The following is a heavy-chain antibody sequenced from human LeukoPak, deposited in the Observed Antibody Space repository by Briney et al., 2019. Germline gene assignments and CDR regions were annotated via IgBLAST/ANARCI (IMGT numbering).Heavy chain of an antibody. Sequence: QAGGSLRLSCAASGFTFSSYAMSWVRQAPGKGLEWVSAISGSGGSTYYADSVKGRFTISRDNSKNTLYLQMNSLRAEDTAVYYCAKDRDRGYSYGSPLDYWGQGILVTVSS. J-gene: IGHJ4*02. CDR3: AKDRDRGYSYGSPLDY. V-gene: IGHV3-23*01. D-gene: IGHD5-18*01. CDR2: ISGSGGST. CDR1: GFTFSSYA.